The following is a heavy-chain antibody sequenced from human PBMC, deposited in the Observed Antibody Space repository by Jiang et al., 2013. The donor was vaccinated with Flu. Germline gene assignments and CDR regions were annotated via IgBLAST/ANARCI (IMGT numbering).Heavy chain of an antibody. V-gene: IGHV4-31*03. CDR3: ARVFSGRDCSGGSCYRTGSFDY. CDR2: IYYSGST. D-gene: IGHD2-15*01. J-gene: IGHJ4*02. Sequence: GPGLVKPSQTLSLTCTVSGGSISSGGYYWSWIRQHPGKGLEWIGYIYYSGSTYYNPSLKSRVTISVDTSKNQFSLKLSSVTAADTAVYYCARVFSGRDCSGGSCYRTGSFDYWGQGTLVTVSS. CDR1: GGSISSGGYY.